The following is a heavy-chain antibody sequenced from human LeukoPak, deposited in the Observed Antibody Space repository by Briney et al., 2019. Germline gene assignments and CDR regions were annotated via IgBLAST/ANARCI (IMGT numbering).Heavy chain of an antibody. D-gene: IGHD3-16*02. J-gene: IGHJ6*03. V-gene: IGHV3-33*06. CDR3: AKDWGELSLSNYMDV. Sequence: GGSLRLSCAASGFTFSSYGMHWVRQAPGKGLEWVAVIWYDGSNKYYADSVKGRFTISRDNSKNTLYLQMNSLRAEDTAVYYCAKDWGELSLSNYMDVWGKGTTVTVSS. CDR2: IWYDGSNK. CDR1: GFTFSSYG.